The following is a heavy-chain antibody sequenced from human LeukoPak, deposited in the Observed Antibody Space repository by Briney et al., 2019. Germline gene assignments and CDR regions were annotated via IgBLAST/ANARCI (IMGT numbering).Heavy chain of an antibody. CDR2: INAGNGNT. J-gene: IGHJ5*02. V-gene: IGHV1-3*01. CDR1: GYTFTSYA. Sequence: ASVKVSCKASGYTFTSYAMHWVRQAPGQRLEWMGWINAGNGNTKYSQTFQGRVTITRDTSAGTAYMELSSLRSEDTAVYYCARDLDAANNWFDPWGQGTLVTVSS. CDR3: ARDLDAANNWFDP. D-gene: IGHD5-18*01.